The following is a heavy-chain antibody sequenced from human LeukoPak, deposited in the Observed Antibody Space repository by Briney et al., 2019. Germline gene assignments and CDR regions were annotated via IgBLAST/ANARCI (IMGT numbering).Heavy chain of an antibody. Sequence: GGSLRLSCAASGFTFSSYAMSWVRGAPGRGVECVSGISSCGGRTSYADAVKGRFTISRDNPRNTLYMQMNSLRAEDTAVYYCAIMHRYYDGSGYWVQWGQGTLVTVSS. D-gene: IGHD3-22*01. CDR3: AIMHRYYDGSGYWVQ. CDR1: GFTFSSYA. V-gene: IGHV3-23*01. CDR2: ISSCGGRT. J-gene: IGHJ4*02.